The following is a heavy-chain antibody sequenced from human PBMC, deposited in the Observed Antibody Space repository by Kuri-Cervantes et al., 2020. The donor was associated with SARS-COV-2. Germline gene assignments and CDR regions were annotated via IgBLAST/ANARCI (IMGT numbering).Heavy chain of an antibody. V-gene: IGHV3-21*01. CDR1: GFTFSSYS. CDR2: ISSSSSYI. J-gene: IGHJ6*02. Sequence: GGSLRLSCAVSGFTFSSYSMNWVRQAPGKGLEWVSSISSSSSYIYYADSVKGRFTISRDNAKNSLYLQMNSLRAEDTAVYYCARVHSYGPQDYYYYGMDVWGQGTTVTVSS. CDR3: ARVHSYGPQDYYYYGMDV. D-gene: IGHD5-18*01.